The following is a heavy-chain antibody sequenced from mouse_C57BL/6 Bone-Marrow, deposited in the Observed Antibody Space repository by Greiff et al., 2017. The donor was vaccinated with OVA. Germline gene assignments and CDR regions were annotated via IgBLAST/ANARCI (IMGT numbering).Heavy chain of an antibody. CDR1: GYTFTNYW. CDR3: ARGYSHWYFDV. J-gene: IGHJ1*03. V-gene: IGHV1-63*01. CDR2: IYPGGGYT. D-gene: IGHD2-12*01. Sequence: QVQLQQSGAELVRPGPSVKMSCKASGYTFTNYWIGWAKQRPGHGLEWIGDIYPGGGYTNYNEKFKGKATLTADKSSSTAYMQFSSLTSEDSAIYYCARGYSHWYFDVWGTGTTVTVSS.